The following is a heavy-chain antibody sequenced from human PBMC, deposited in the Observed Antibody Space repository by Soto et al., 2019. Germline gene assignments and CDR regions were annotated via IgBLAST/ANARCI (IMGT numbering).Heavy chain of an antibody. CDR3: ARGTYYPDKYFQP. D-gene: IGHD1-26*01. V-gene: IGHV5-51*01. CDR1: GYSFTSYW. Sequence: PGEALKISCKGSGYSFTSYWIGWVRQMPGKGLEGMGIIYPGDSDTRYSPSFQGQVTISADKSISTAYLQWSSLKASDTAMYYCARGTYYPDKYFQPWGQGPLVTVSS. J-gene: IGHJ1*01. CDR2: IYPGDSDT.